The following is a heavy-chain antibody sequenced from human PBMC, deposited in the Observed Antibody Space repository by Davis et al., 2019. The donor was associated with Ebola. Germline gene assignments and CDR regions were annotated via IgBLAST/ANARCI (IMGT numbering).Heavy chain of an antibody. CDR2: IHYSGTT. J-gene: IGHJ4*02. Sequence: SETLSLTCTASGRPITSHYWSWTRQPPGKGLEWIGYIHYSGTTYYNPSLKSRVTISVDTSKNQFSLKLSSVTAADTAVYYCARGDFWSGFDYWGQGIPATVS. CDR3: ARGDFWSGFDY. CDR1: GRPITSHY. D-gene: IGHD3-3*01. V-gene: IGHV4-59*08.